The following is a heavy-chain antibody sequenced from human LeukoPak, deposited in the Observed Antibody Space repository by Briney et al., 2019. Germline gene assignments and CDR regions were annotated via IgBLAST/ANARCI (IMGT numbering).Heavy chain of an antibody. V-gene: IGHV1-3*03. J-gene: IGHJ5*02. CDR2: INAGNGNT. Sequence: ASVKVSCKASGYTFTSYAMHWVRQAPGQRLEWMGWINAGNGNTKYSQEFQGRVTITRDTSASTAYMELSSLRSEDTAVYYCARDQGAAAGLNWFDPWGQGTLVTVSS. CDR3: ARDQGAAAGLNWFDP. CDR1: GYTFTSYA. D-gene: IGHD6-13*01.